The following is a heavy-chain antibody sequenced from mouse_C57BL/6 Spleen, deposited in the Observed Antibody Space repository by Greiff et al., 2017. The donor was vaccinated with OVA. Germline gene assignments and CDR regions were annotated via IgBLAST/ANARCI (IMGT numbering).Heavy chain of an antibody. V-gene: IGHV1-82*01. J-gene: IGHJ2*01. CDR2: IYPGDGDT. CDR3: ARPYYYGSPYFDY. Sequence: VQLVESGPELVKPGASVKISCKASGYAFSSSWMNWVKQRPGKGLEWIGRIYPGDGDTNYNGKFKGKATLTADKSSSTAYMQLSSLTSEDSAVYFCARPYYYGSPYFDYWGQGTTLTVSS. CDR1: GYAFSSSW. D-gene: IGHD1-1*01.